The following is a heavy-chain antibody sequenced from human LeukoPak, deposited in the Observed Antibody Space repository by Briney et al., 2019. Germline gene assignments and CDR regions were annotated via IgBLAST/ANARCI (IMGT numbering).Heavy chain of an antibody. Sequence: PSETLSLTCTVSGGSISSYYWSWIRQPPGKGLEWIGYIYYSGSTYYNPSLKSRVTISVDTSKNQFSLKLSSVTAADTAVYYCARDLPYYYYGSGSYYGLDAFDIWGQGTMVTVSS. V-gene: IGHV4-59*12. D-gene: IGHD3-10*01. J-gene: IGHJ3*02. CDR3: ARDLPYYYYGSGSYYGLDAFDI. CDR2: IYYSGST. CDR1: GGSISSYY.